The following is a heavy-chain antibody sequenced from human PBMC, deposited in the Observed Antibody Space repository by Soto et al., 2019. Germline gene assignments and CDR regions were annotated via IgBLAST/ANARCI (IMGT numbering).Heavy chain of an antibody. CDR3: ARDGLSSSTSFDY. CDR1: GYTFTSNW. CDR2: IYPDDSDA. V-gene: IGHV5-51*01. Sequence: GESLKIFCKGSGYTFTSNWIGWVRQMPGKGLEWMGIIYPDDSDAKYSPSFQGQVTMSADKSINTAYLQWSSLKASDTGMYFCARDGLSSSTSFDYWGQGTQVTVSS. J-gene: IGHJ4*02. D-gene: IGHD2-2*01.